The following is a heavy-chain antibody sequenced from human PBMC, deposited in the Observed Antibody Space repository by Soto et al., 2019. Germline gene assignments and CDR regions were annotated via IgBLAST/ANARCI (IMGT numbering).Heavy chain of an antibody. CDR3: VRAVYGMDV. CDR2: INSDGSTT. CDR1: GFTFSSYW. Sequence: GGPRLSCAASGFTFSSYWMHWVRQAPGKGLVWVSRINSDGSTTTYADSVKGRLTISRDNAKNTVYLQMNSLRAEDTAVYYCVRAVYGMDVWGQGTTVTVSS. V-gene: IGHV3-74*01. J-gene: IGHJ6*02.